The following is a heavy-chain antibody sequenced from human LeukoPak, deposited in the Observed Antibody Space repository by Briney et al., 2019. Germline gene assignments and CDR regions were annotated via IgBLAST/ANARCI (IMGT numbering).Heavy chain of an antibody. V-gene: IGHV4-34*01. CDR3: ARQRYGSSWAHFDY. J-gene: IGHJ4*02. CDR1: GGSFSGYY. Sequence: SETLSLTCAVYGGSFSGYYWSWIRQPPGKGLEWIGEINHSGSTTYNPSLKSRVTISVDTSKNQFSLKLSSVTAADTAVYYCARQRYGSSWAHFDYWGQGTLVTVSS. CDR2: INHSGST. D-gene: IGHD6-13*01.